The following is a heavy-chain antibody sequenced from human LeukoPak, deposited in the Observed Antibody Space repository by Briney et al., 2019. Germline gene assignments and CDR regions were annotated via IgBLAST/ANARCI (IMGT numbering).Heavy chain of an antibody. J-gene: IGHJ4*02. D-gene: IGHD2-2*01. V-gene: IGHV1-18*01. Sequence: ASVKVSCKASGYTFSSYGISWVRQAPGQGLDWMGWISAYNAKTNYGQKLQGRVNMTADPSTSTAYMELRSLRSDDTAVYYCPTQNCSSTSCYPYWGDYWGQGALVTVSS. CDR3: PTQNCSSTSCYPYWGDY. CDR2: ISAYNAKT. CDR1: GYTFSSYG.